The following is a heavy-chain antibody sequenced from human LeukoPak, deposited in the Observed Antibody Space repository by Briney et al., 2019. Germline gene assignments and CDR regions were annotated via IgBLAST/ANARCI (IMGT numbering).Heavy chain of an antibody. CDR2: IYHSGST. V-gene: IGHV4-59*01. J-gene: IGHJ4*02. D-gene: IGHD5-12*01. CDR1: GFIFSSYG. CDR3: ARDGYSGNDGL. Sequence: GSLRLSCAASGFIFSSYGMHWIRQPPGKGLEWIGYIYHSGSTKYNPSLKSRVTISVDTSKNQFSLKLSSVTAADTAVYYCARDGYSGNDGLWGQGTLVTVSS.